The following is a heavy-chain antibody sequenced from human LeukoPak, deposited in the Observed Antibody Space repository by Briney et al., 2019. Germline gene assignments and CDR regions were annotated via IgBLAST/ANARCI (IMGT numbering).Heavy chain of an antibody. CDR2: LYSDGNT. Sequence: TGGSLRLSCAASGFTVITNDMTWVGQAPVKGLEWVSVLYSDGNTKYADSVQGRFTISRDNSKNTLYLEMNSLSPDDTAVYYCARGVEPLAANTLAYWGQGTLVTVSS. CDR3: ARGVEPLAANTLAY. CDR1: GFTVITND. J-gene: IGHJ4*02. V-gene: IGHV3-53*01. D-gene: IGHD1-14*01.